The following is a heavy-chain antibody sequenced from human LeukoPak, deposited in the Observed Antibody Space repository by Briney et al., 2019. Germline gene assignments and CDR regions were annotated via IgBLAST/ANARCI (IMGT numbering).Heavy chain of an antibody. CDR3: ARGIDYYYMDV. CDR2: ISSNGGST. V-gene: IGHV3-64*01. CDR1: GFTFSSYA. Sequence: PGGSLRLSCAASGFTFSSYAMHWVRQAPGKGLEYVSAISSNGGSTYYANSVKGRFTISRDNSKNTLYLQMGSLRAEDMAVYYCARGIDYYYMDVWGKGTTVTVSS. J-gene: IGHJ6*03. D-gene: IGHD3-3*02.